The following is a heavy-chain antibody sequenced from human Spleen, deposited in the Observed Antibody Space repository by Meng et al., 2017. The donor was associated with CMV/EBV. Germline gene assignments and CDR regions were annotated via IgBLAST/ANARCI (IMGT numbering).Heavy chain of an antibody. J-gene: IGHJ3*02. D-gene: IGHD5-12*01. CDR2: IRYDGSSE. CDR3: AKDLGGYGHDAFDI. Sequence: GESLKISCKASGFTFNNYVMHWVRQPPGKGLEWVALIRYDGSSEYYADSVKGRFTISRDNSKNTLYLQMNSLRAEDTAVYYCAKDLGGYGHDAFDIWGQGTMVTVSS. CDR1: GFTFNNYV. V-gene: IGHV3-30*02.